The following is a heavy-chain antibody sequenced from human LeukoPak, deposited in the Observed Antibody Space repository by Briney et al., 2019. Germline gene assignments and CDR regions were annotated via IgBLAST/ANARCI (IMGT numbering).Heavy chain of an antibody. J-gene: IGHJ5*02. CDR1: GYTFTSYA. CDR3: ARGGAAADPANWFDP. CDR2: INAGNGNT. Sequence: GASVKVSCKASGYTFTSYAMHWVRQAPGQRLEWMGWINAGNGNTKYSQKFQGRVTITADESTSTAYMELSSLRSEDTAVYYCARGGAAADPANWFDPWGQGTLVTVSS. V-gene: IGHV1-3*01. D-gene: IGHD6-13*01.